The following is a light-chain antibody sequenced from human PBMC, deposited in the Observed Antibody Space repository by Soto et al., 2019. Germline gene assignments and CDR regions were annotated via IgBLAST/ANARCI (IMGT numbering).Light chain of an antibody. J-gene: IGKJ5*01. CDR2: GAS. V-gene: IGKV3D-15*01. CDR3: QQCNNWPLT. Sequence: EIVMTQSPATLSVSPGERATLSCRASQSVSSNLAWYQQKPGQAPRLLISGASIRATGIPARFSGSGSGTEFTLTISSLQSEDFAVYYCQQCNNWPLTFGQGTRLEIK. CDR1: QSVSSN.